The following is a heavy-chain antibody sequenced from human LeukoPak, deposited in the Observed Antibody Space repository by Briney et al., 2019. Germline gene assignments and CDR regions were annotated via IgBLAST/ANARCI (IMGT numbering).Heavy chain of an antibody. CDR1: GFTFSSYW. CDR3: ARDNYGGYPDY. CDR2: IKQDGSES. J-gene: IGHJ4*02. D-gene: IGHD5-12*01. V-gene: IGHV3-7*01. Sequence: PGGSLRLSCAASGFTFSSYWMSWVRQAPGKGLEWVANIKQDGSESYYVDSVKGRFTFSRDNAKNSLYLQINSLRAEDTAVYYCARDNYGGYPDYWGQGTLVTVSS.